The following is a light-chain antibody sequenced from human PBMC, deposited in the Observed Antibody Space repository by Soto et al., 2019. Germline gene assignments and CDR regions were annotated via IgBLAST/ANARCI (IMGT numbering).Light chain of an antibody. CDR3: CSYTVSGTYV. CDR2: AVS. Sequence: QAALTQPASVSGSPGQSITISCTGTSSDVGAYNYVSWYQQQSGKAPKLMIYAVSNRPSGVSNRFSGSKSGNTATLTISGLQAEDEADYYCCSYTVSGTYVFGTGTKVTVL. CDR1: SSDVGAYNY. V-gene: IGLV2-14*01. J-gene: IGLJ1*01.